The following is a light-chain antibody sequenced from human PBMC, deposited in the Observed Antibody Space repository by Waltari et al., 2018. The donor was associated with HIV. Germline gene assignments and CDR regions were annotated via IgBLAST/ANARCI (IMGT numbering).Light chain of an antibody. J-gene: IGLJ1*01. Sequence: SVLPQPPSASGTPAQRVTLSCSGSTSTIRSNYVYWYQQLPGTAPKLLIYRNNQRPSGVPDRFSGSKSGTSASLAISGLRSEDEADYYCAVWGDSLNSYVFGTGTEVTVL. CDR2: RNN. CDR3: AVWGDSLNSYV. CDR1: TSTIRSNY. V-gene: IGLV1-47*01.